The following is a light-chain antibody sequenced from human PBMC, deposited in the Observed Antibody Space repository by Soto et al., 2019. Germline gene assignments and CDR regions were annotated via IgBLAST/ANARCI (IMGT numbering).Light chain of an antibody. CDR3: QQYHRYST. Sequence: DIQMTQSPSTLSGSVGDRVTITCRASQTISSWLAWYQQKPGKAPKLLIYDVSTLGAGVPSRFSGSASGTEFTLTISSLESDDFATYYCQQYHRYSTFGQGTRVDIK. V-gene: IGKV1-5*01. CDR1: QTISSW. J-gene: IGKJ1*01. CDR2: DVS.